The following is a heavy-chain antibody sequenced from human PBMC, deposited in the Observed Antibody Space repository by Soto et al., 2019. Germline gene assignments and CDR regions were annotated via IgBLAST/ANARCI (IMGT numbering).Heavy chain of an antibody. CDR1: GFPFSLYY. V-gene: IGHV3-13*01. Sequence: GSVKLSCADSGFPFSLYYVHWVVQATGEGLEWVSGIGAASDTYYPGSVQGRFTVSRDNAKKSLYLQMNSLRAGDTAVYYCARGVLGPGDYYYGMDVWGQGTPVTVSS. D-gene: IGHD7-27*01. J-gene: IGHJ6*01. CDR2: IGAASDT. CDR3: ARGVLGPGDYYYGMDV.